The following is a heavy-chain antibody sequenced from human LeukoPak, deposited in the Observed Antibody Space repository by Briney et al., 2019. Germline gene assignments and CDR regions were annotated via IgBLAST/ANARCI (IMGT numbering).Heavy chain of an antibody. Sequence: GGSLRLSCAASGFTFSSYGMHWVRQAPGKGLEWVAFIRYDGSNEYYADSVKGRFTISRDNSKNTLYLQMNSLRAEDTAVYYCARDSSMLRGPLVIYYFDFWGQGTLVTVSS. CDR3: ARDSSMLRGPLVIYYFDF. CDR2: IRYDGSNE. V-gene: IGHV3-30*02. D-gene: IGHD3-10*01. CDR1: GFTFSSYG. J-gene: IGHJ4*02.